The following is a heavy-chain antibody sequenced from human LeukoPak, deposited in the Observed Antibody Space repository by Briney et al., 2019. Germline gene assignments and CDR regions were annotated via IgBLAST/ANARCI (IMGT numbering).Heavy chain of an antibody. CDR1: GFTFSTFG. CDR2: IWYDGINK. Sequence: GGSLRLSCTVSGFTFSTFGMHWVRQAPGKGLEWVANIWYDGINKYYADSVKGRFTISRDNSKNTLYLQMYSLTAEDTAVYYCAKGVHSSGWWGTPPRDYLDYWGQGTLVTVSS. CDR3: AKGVHSSGWWGTPPRDYLDY. V-gene: IGHV3-33*06. D-gene: IGHD6-19*01. J-gene: IGHJ4*02.